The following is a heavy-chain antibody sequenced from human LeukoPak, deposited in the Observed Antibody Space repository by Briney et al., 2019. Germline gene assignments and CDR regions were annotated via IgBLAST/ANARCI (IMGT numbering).Heavy chain of an antibody. Sequence: SETLSLTCTVSGGSVSSGDDYWGWIRQPPGKGLEWIGYIYYSGTTYYNPSLKSRASISVDTSKNQFSLKLSSVTAADTAVYFCARLVGYYSLGSCYHFDYWGQGSLVTVSS. CDR2: IYYSGTT. D-gene: IGHD2-15*01. V-gene: IGHV4-30-4*01. CDR3: ARLVGYYSLGSCYHFDY. J-gene: IGHJ4*02. CDR1: GGSVSSGDDY.